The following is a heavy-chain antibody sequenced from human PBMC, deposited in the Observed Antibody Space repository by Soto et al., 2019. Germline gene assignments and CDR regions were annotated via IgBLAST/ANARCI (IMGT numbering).Heavy chain of an antibody. V-gene: IGHV4-4*02. CDR1: GGSISSSNW. D-gene: IGHD6-13*01. CDR2: IYHSGST. J-gene: IGHJ4*02. Sequence: QVQLQESGPGLVKPSGTLSLTCAVSGGSISSSNWWSWVRQPPGKGLEWIGEIYHSGSTNYNPSLKGRVPISLDKSKNQFSLKLSSVTAADTAVSYCARRYSSSPGYFDSWGQGTLVTVSS. CDR3: ARRYSSSPGYFDS.